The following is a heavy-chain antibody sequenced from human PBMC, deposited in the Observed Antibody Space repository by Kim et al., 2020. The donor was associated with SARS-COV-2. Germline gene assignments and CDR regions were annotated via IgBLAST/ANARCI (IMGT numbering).Heavy chain of an antibody. CDR2: IYYSGST. D-gene: IGHD5-18*01. J-gene: IGHJ5*02. Sequence: SETLSLTCAVSGGSISSSRYHWGWIRQPPGEGLEWIGTIYYSGSTYYNPSLDSRVAMSVDTSKNQFSLNLSSVTAADTAVYYCARGADNAMITGGYNWFDPWGQGTLVTVSS. V-gene: IGHV4-39*07. CDR1: GGSISSSRYH. CDR3: ARGADNAMITGGYNWFDP.